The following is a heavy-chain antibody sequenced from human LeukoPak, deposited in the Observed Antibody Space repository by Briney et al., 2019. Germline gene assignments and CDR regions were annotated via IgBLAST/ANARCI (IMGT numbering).Heavy chain of an antibody. CDR2: INPSGGST. CDR1: GYTFTSYY. Sequence: ASVKVSCKASGYTFTSYYMHWVRQAPGQGLEWMGIINPSGGSTSYAQKFQGRVTRTRDTSTSTVYMELSSLRSEDAAVYYCVTSNNDIAAPDYWGQGTLVTVSS. J-gene: IGHJ4*02. D-gene: IGHD6-25*01. V-gene: IGHV1-46*01. CDR3: VTSNNDIAAPDY.